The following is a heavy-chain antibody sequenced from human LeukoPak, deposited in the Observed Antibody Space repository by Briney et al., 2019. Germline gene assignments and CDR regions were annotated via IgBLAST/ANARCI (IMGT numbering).Heavy chain of an antibody. CDR1: GGSFSGYY. CDR3: ASAPEFSSGWLLDY. J-gene: IGHJ4*02. CDR2: INHSGST. D-gene: IGHD6-19*01. V-gene: IGHV4-34*01. Sequence: SETLSLTCAVYGGSFSGYYWSWIRQPPGKGLEWIGEINHSGSTNYNPSLKSRVTISVDTSKNQFSLKVTSVTAADTGVYYCASAPEFSSGWLLDYWGQGSLVTVSS.